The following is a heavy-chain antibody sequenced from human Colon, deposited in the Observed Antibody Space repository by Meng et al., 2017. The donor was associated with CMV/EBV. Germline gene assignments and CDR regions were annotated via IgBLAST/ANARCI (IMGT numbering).Heavy chain of an antibody. Sequence: GGSLRLSCAASGFTFSSYEMNWVRQAPGKGLEWISVIGSNGTIARYADSVKGRFAISRDNSTNTVYLQMNSLRAEDTALYYCAKNGAWFRFDSWGQGTPVTVSS. D-gene: IGHD2-8*01. J-gene: IGHJ4*02. CDR3: AKNGAWFRFDS. V-gene: IGHV3-23*01. CDR2: IGSNGTIA. CDR1: GFTFSSYE.